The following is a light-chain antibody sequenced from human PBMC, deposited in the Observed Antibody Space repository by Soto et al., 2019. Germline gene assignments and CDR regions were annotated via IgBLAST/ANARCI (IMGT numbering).Light chain of an antibody. CDR3: QVWDSSTEV. J-gene: IGLJ2*01. CDR2: RDS. V-gene: IGLV3-9*01. Sequence: SYELTQPLSVSVALGQTARITCGGNNIGSKNVHWYQQKPGQAPVLVIYRDSNRPSGIPERFSGSNSGNTATLTISRAQAGDEADYHCQVWDSSTEVFGGGTKLTVL. CDR1: NIGSKN.